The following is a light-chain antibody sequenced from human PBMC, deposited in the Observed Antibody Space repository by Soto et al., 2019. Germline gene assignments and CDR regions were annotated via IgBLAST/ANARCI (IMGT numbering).Light chain of an antibody. Sequence: DSVMTQSPDSLAVSLGERATINCKSSQIVLYSSNNKNYLAWYQQKPGQPPKLLIYWASTRESGVPDRFSGSGSGTDFTLTISSLQAEDVAVYYCQQYYSTQTFGQGSKV. CDR3: QQYYSTQT. V-gene: IGKV4-1*01. CDR2: WAS. CDR1: QIVLYSSNNKNY. J-gene: IGKJ1*01.